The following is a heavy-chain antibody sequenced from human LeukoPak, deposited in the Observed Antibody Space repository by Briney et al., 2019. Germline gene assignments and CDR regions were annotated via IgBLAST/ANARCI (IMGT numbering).Heavy chain of an antibody. V-gene: IGHV4-34*01. CDR3: ARDPLELRRPVDY. Sequence: SETLSLTCAVYGGSFSGYYWSWIRQPPGKGLEWIGEINHSGSTNYNPSLKSRVTISVDTSKNRFSLKLTSVAAADTAVYYCARDPLELRRPVDYWGQGTLVTVSS. CDR1: GGSFSGYY. D-gene: IGHD1-7*01. CDR2: INHSGST. J-gene: IGHJ4*02.